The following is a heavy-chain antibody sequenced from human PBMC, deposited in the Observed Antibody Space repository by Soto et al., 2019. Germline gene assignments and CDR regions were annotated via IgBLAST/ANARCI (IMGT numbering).Heavy chain of an antibody. V-gene: IGHV3-9*01. Sequence: EVQLVESGGGLVQPGRSLTLSCAASGFAFDDYAMHWVRQGQGRGLEWVSGITWNSRDVGYADSVKGRFTISRDNAKNSVYLQMNRLSAEDSALYYCARGIATRQLDPWCQGTLVTVSS. CDR1: GFAFDDYA. CDR2: ITWNSRDV. CDR3: ARGIATRQLDP. J-gene: IGHJ5*02. D-gene: IGHD2-2*01.